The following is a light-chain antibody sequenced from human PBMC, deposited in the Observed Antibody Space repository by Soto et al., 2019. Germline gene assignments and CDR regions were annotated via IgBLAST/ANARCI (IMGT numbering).Light chain of an antibody. Sequence: QSVLTQPASVSGSPGQSITISCTGTSSDVGGYDFVSWYLQRPGKAPKLSIYDVSNRPSGVSNRFSGSKSGNTASLTISGLQAEDEADYYCTSYTRSDIGVFGGGTQLTVL. CDR3: TSYTRSDIGV. J-gene: IGLJ3*02. CDR2: DVS. CDR1: SSDVGGYDF. V-gene: IGLV2-14*01.